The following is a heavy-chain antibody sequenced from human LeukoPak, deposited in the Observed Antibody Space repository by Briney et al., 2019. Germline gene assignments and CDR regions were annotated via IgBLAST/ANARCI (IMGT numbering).Heavy chain of an antibody. CDR1: GDSINSRNYY. CDR2: IYYSGTT. V-gene: IGHV4-39*01. J-gene: IGHJ6*03. CDR3: GRHSYSSSRYYDYYYMDV. Sequence: PSETLSLTCTVSGDSINSRNYYWGWVRQPPGKGLEWIGSIYYSGTTYYNPSLKSRVTISVDTSTNQFSLRLSSVTAADTAIYFCGRHSYSSSRYYDYYYMDVWGKGTTVTISS. D-gene: IGHD6-13*01.